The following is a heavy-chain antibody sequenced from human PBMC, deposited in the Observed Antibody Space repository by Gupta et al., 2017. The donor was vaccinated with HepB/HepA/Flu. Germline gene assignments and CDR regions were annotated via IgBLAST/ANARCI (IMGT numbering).Heavy chain of an antibody. CDR1: GGSISNYY. CDR3: ASEWSAFDH. V-gene: IGHV4-59*01. D-gene: IGHD2-15*01. J-gene: IGHJ4*02. Sequence: QVQLQESGPGLVKPSETLSLTCTVSGGSISNYYWHWIRQPPGKGLEWIAYVHYSGATSYNPSRKSRLTTSLDTAKNQFALNLTSVTAADKDVYHGASEWSAFDHWGQGAVVTVSS. CDR2: VHYSGAT.